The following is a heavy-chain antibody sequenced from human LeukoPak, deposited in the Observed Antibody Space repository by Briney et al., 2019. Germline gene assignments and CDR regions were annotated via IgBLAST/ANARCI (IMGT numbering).Heavy chain of an antibody. CDR2: INHSGST. Sequence: SETLSLTCAVYGGSFSGYYWSWIRQPPGKGLEWIGEINHSGSTNYNPSLKSRVTISVDTSKNQFSLKLSSVTAADTAVYYCARVGMRDGYNRHHAFDIWGQGTMVTVSS. J-gene: IGHJ3*02. CDR1: GGSFSGYY. V-gene: IGHV4-34*01. D-gene: IGHD5-12*01. CDR3: ARVGMRDGYNRHHAFDI.